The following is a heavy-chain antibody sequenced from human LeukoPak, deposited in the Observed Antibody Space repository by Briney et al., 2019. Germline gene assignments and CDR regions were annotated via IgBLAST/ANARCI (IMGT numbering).Heavy chain of an antibody. D-gene: IGHD2-15*01. V-gene: IGHV1-69*01. CDR2: IIPIFGTA. CDR3: ARAVAGLTSYNWFDP. CDR1: GGTFSSYA. Sequence: EASVTVSCKASGGTFSSYAISWVRQAPGQGLEWMGGIIPIFGTANYAQKFQGRVTITADESTSTAYMELSSLRSEDTAVYYCARAVAGLTSYNWFDPWGQGTLVTVSS. J-gene: IGHJ5*02.